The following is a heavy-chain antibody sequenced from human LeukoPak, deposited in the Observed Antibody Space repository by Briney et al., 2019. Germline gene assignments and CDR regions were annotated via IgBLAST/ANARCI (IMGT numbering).Heavy chain of an antibody. J-gene: IGHJ4*02. D-gene: IGHD3-22*01. CDR3: ARDDGSGYSPYYFDY. Sequence: GSLRLSCAASGFTFSSYGMHWVRQAPGKGLEWVAFIRYDGSNKYYADSVKGRFTISRDNSKNTLYLQMNSLRAEDTAVYYCARDDGSGYSPYYFDYWGQGTLVTVSS. CDR1: GFTFSSYG. CDR2: IRYDGSNK. V-gene: IGHV3-30*02.